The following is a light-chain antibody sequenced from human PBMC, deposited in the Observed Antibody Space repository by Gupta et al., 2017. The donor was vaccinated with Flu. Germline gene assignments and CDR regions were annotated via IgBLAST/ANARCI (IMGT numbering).Light chain of an antibody. Sequence: VLTQSPGTLSLSPGERATLSCRASQSVSSSSLAWYQQKPGQAPRLLIYGASSRATGIPDRFSGSGSGTDFTLTISRLEPEDFVVYYCQDYGSSRTFGHGTKVEIK. J-gene: IGKJ1*01. CDR1: QSVSSSS. CDR3: QDYGSSRT. CDR2: GAS. V-gene: IGKV3-20*01.